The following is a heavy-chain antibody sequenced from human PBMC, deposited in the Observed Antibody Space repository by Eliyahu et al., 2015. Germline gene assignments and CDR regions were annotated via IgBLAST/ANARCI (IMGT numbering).Heavy chain of an antibody. CDR1: GGSISNYY. CDR3: AVYSSTGYYFDY. V-gene: IGHV4-59*08. J-gene: IGHJ4*02. D-gene: IGHD6-13*01. CDR2: IYYSGST. Sequence: QVQLQESGPGLVKPSETLSLTCTVSGGSISNYYWTWIRQPPGKGLEWIGYIYYSGSTNYTPSRXRVTISVDTSKSQFSLKLSSVTAADTAVYYCAVYSSTGYYFDYWGQGTLVTVSS.